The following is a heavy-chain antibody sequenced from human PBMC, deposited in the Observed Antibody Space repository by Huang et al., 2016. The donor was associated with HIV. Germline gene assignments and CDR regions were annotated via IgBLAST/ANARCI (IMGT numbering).Heavy chain of an antibody. D-gene: IGHD3-10*01. CDR2: IYYSGST. CDR3: ARHSGVLYPHLDY. Sequence: QLQLQESGPGLVKPSETLSLTCTVSGGSISSSSYYWGGIRQPPGKGLEWIGNIYYSGSTSYNPSLKSRVTISVDTSKNQFSLRLSSVTAADTAVYFCARHSGVLYPHLDYWGQGTLVTVSS. V-gene: IGHV4-39*01. CDR1: GGSISSSSYY. J-gene: IGHJ4*02.